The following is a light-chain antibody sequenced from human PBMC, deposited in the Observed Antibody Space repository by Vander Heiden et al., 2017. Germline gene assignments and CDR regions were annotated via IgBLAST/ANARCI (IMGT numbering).Light chain of an antibody. CDR1: NNVSCH. CDR3: QQRSNWPPT. CDR2: DAS. J-gene: IGKJ4*01. Sequence: DIVLRESPAYLSLSQGERATLSCRARNNVSCHLARYQPDPGPAPRLLIYDASNRATGIPARFSGSGSGTDFTLTISSLEPEDFAVYYCQQRSNWPPTFGGGTKVEIK. V-gene: IGKV3-11*01.